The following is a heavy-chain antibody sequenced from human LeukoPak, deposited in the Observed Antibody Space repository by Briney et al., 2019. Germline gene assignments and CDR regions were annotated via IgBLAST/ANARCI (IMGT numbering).Heavy chain of an antibody. Sequence: ASVKVSCKASGYTFTSYGISWVRQAPGQGLEWMGWISAYNGNTNYAQKLQGRVTMTTDTSTSTACMELRSLRSDDTAVYYCARTYGSGSRYYYYYMDVWGKGTTVTVSS. CDR2: ISAYNGNT. D-gene: IGHD3-10*01. J-gene: IGHJ6*03. V-gene: IGHV1-18*01. CDR1: GYTFTSYG. CDR3: ARTYGSGSRYYYYYMDV.